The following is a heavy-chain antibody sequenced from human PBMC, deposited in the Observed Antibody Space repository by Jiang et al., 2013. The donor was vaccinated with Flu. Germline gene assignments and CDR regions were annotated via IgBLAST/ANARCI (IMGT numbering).Heavy chain of an antibody. CDR3: ARGSYGGSDGFDM. D-gene: IGHD2-15*01. CDR1: GYIFTTSY. Sequence: SGAEVKKPGASVKVSCKASGYIFTTSYMHWVRQAPGQGLEWMGIIDPSNGGTNYAQKFQGRVNMTRDTSTSTVYMELSSLRSEDTAVYYCARGSYGGSDGFDMWGQGTMV. CDR2: IDPSNGGT. J-gene: IGHJ3*02. V-gene: IGHV1-46*01.